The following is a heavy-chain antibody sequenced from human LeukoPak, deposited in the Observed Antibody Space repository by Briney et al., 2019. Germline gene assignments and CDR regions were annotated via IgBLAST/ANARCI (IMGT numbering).Heavy chain of an antibody. CDR3: ARDLRTTVTATY. CDR2: ISSSSSTI. Sequence: PGGSLRLSCAASGFTFSSYEMNWVRQAPGKGLEWVSYISSSSSTIDYADSVKGRFTISRDNANNSLYLQMNSLRAEDTAVYYCARDLRTTVTATYWGQGTLVTVSS. D-gene: IGHD4-17*01. CDR1: GFTFSSYE. J-gene: IGHJ4*02. V-gene: IGHV3-48*03.